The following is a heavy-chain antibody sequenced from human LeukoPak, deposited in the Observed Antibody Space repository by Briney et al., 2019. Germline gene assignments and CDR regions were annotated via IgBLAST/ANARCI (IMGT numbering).Heavy chain of an antibody. Sequence: PGGSLRLSCAASKFTFSNAWLSWVRQAPGKGLEYIGHIKSKTDGGTTDYGAPVKGRFTISRDDSKNTLYLQMNSLKIEDTAVYYCKTNIGRTWYSYYMDVWGKGTTVTVS. J-gene: IGHJ6*03. V-gene: IGHV3-15*01. CDR1: KFTFSNAW. CDR2: IKSKTDGGTT. CDR3: KTNIGRTWYSYYMDV. D-gene: IGHD6-13*01.